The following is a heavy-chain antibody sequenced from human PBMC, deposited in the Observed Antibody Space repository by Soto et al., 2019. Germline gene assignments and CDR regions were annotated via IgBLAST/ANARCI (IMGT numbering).Heavy chain of an antibody. Sequence: QVQLVQSGAEVKKPGASVKVSCKASGYTFTSYGISWVRQAPGQGLEWMGWISAYNGNTNYAQKLQGRVTMTTDTSTRTADMELRGLRSDDTAVYYCARDHMLAYCGGDCYLAFDYGGQGPLVSVSS. CDR3: ARDHMLAYCGGDCYLAFDY. V-gene: IGHV1-18*04. CDR1: GYTFTSYG. J-gene: IGHJ4*02. CDR2: ISAYNGNT. D-gene: IGHD2-21*02.